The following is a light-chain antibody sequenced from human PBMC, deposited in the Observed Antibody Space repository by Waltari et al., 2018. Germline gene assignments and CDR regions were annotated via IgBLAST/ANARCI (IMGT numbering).Light chain of an antibody. CDR1: QSVTNNY. J-gene: IGKJ4*01. V-gene: IGKV3-20*01. Sequence: EIVLTQSPATLSLSPGERATLYCRASQSVTNNYLAWFQQKPGQAPRLLIFGASSRLTGIPARFSGSGSGTDFILTISRLEPEDFAVYYCQQYGRTPRLTFGGGTKVEIK. CDR3: QQYGRTPRLT. CDR2: GAS.